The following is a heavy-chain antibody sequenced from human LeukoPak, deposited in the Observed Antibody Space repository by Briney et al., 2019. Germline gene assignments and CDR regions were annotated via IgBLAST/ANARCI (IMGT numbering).Heavy chain of an antibody. CDR3: ARGSSSGWSLY. CDR1: GSIFSSYW. CDR2: IYPGDSDT. J-gene: IGHJ4*02. Sequence: GASLQISGEGSGSIFSSYWSGGGRPLPGKGLGGMGIIYPGDSDTRYSPSFQGQVTISADKSISTAYLQWSSLKASDTAMYYCARGSSSGWSLYWGQGTLVTVSS. V-gene: IGHV5-51*01. D-gene: IGHD6-19*01.